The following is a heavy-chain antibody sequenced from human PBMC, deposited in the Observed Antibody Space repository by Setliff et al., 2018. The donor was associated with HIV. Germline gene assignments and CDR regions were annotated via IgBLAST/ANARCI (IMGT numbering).Heavy chain of an antibody. CDR1: GGSISSSSYY. Sequence: PSETLSLTCTVSGGSISSSSYYWGWIRQPAGKGREWIGHIYTTGSTNYNPSLKSRVTISADTSNNQFSLRLTSMTAADTAVYYCAKTSVGATGLYAFDIWGQGTMVTVSS. CDR2: IYTTGST. CDR3: AKTSVGATGLYAFDI. J-gene: IGHJ3*02. V-gene: IGHV4-61*09. D-gene: IGHD1-26*01.